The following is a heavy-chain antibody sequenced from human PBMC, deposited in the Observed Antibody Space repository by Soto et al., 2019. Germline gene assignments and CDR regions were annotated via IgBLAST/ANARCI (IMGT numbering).Heavy chain of an antibody. V-gene: IGHV3-11*05. J-gene: IGHJ3*02. D-gene: IGHD2-21*02. CDR3: ARRAAYCGGDCYAFDI. CDR2: ISSSSSYT. Sequence: QVQLVESGGGLVKPGGSLRLSCAASGFTFSDYYMSWIRQAPGKGLEWVSHISSSSSYTNYADSVKGRFTMSRDNSKKSLYLQINSLRAEDTAVYYCARRAAYCGGDCYAFDIWGQGTMVTVSS. CDR1: GFTFSDYY.